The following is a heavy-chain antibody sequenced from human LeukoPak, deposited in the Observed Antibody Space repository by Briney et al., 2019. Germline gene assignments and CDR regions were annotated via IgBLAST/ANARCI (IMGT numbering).Heavy chain of an antibody. J-gene: IGHJ4*02. D-gene: IGHD3-22*01. CDR2: IYHSGST. V-gene: IGHV4-30-2*01. Sequence: SETLSLTCAVSGGSISSGGYSWSWIRQPPGKGLEWIGYIYHSGSTYYSPSLKSRVTISVDRSKNQFSLKLSSVTAAATAVYYCARLNYYDSSCLDYWGQGTLVTVSS. CDR3: ARLNYYDSSCLDY. CDR1: GGSISSGGYS.